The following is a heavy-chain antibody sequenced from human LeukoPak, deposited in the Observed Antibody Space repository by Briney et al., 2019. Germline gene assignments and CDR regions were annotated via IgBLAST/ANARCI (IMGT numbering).Heavy chain of an antibody. D-gene: IGHD3-22*01. CDR2: IRYDGSNE. V-gene: IGHV3-30*02. CDR1: GFTFSSYG. Sequence: GGSLRLSCAASGFTFSSYGMHWVRQAPGKGLEWVSFIRYDGSNEYYADSVRGRFTISRDNSKNTLYLQMNSLRAEDTAVYYCARSSGSGHYYYYYMDVWGKGTTVTVSS. J-gene: IGHJ6*03. CDR3: ARSSGSGHYYYYYMDV.